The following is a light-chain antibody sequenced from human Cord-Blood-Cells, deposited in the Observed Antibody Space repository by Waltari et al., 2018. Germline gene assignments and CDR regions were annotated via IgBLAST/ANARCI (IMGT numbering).Light chain of an antibody. CDR1: SSAVGGSNY. CDR2: DVS. CDR3: SSYTSSSTLV. J-gene: IGLJ2*01. V-gene: IGLV2-14*01. Sequence: QSALTQPASVSGSPGPSITISCTGTSSAVGGSNYVSWYQQHPGKAPKLMIYDVSNRPSGVSNRFSGSKSGNTASLTISGLQAEDEADYYCSSYTSSSTLVFGGGTKLTVL.